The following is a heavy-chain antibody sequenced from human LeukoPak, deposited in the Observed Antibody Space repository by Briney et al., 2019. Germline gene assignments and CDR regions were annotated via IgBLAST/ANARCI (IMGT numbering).Heavy chain of an antibody. CDR3: ARDRIVVVPAALGVFDY. D-gene: IGHD2-2*01. CDR2: ISSSSSYI. J-gene: IGHJ4*02. CDR1: GFTFSSYS. Sequence: GGSLRLSCAASGFTFSSYSMNWVRQAPGKGLEWVSSISSSSSYIYYADSVKGRFTISRDNAKNSLYLQMNSLRAEDTAVYYCARDRIVVVPAALGVFDYWGQGTLVTVSS. V-gene: IGHV3-21*01.